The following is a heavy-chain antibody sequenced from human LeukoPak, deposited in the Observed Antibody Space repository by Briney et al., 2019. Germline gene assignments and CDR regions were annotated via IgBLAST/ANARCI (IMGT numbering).Heavy chain of an antibody. CDR2: INHSGST. Sequence: SETLSLTCAAYGGSFSGYYWSWIRQPPGKGLEWIGEINHSGSTNYNPSLKSRVTISVDTSKNQFSLKLSSVTAADTAVYYCARGRQLVRRYYFDYWGQGTLVTVSS. D-gene: IGHD6-13*01. V-gene: IGHV4-34*01. J-gene: IGHJ4*02. CDR1: GGSFSGYY. CDR3: ARGRQLVRRYYFDY.